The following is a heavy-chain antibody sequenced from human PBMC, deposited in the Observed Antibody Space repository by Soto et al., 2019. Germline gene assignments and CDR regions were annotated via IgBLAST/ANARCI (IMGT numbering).Heavy chain of an antibody. CDR2: INPNSGGT. Sequence: ASVKVSCKASGYTFTGYYMHWVRQAPGQGLEWMGWINPNSGGTNYAQKFQGWVTMTRDTSISTAYMELSRLRSDDTAVYYCAREQNTLYGDYRDRIFDYWGQGTLVTVSS. CDR3: AREQNTLYGDYRDRIFDY. J-gene: IGHJ4*02. V-gene: IGHV1-2*04. CDR1: GYTFTGYY. D-gene: IGHD4-17*01.